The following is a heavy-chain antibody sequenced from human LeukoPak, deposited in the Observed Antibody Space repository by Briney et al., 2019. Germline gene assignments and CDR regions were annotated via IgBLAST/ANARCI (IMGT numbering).Heavy chain of an antibody. Sequence: PSETLSLTCAVYGGSFSGYYWSWIRQPPGKGLEWIGEINHSGSTNYNPSLKSRVTISVDTSENQFSLKLSSVTAADTAVYYCARGLGYDFWSGYSRWFDPWGQGTLVTVSS. CDR2: INHSGST. V-gene: IGHV4-34*01. CDR1: GGSFSGYY. J-gene: IGHJ5*02. CDR3: ARGLGYDFWSGYSRWFDP. D-gene: IGHD3-3*01.